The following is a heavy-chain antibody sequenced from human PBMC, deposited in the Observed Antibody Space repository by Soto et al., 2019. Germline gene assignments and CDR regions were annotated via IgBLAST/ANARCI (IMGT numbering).Heavy chain of an antibody. Sequence: ASVKVSCKASGYTFTSYDINWVRQATGQGREWMGWMNPNSGNTGYAQKFQGRVTMTRNTSISTAYMELSSLRSEDTAVYYCARDLYYYYGMDVWGQGTTVTVSS. J-gene: IGHJ6*02. CDR1: GYTFTSYD. CDR3: ARDLYYYYGMDV. V-gene: IGHV1-8*01. CDR2: MNPNSGNT.